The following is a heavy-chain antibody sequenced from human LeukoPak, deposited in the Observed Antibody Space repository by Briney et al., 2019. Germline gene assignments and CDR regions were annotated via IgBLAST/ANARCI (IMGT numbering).Heavy chain of an antibody. Sequence: PGGSLRFSCAASGFTFSNYGMHWVRQAPGKGLEWVAFIRYDGSNKYYADSVKGRFTISRDNSKNTLYLHVNSLGPDDTAVYYCARGNFYDNKGYSPELRYWGQGTLVTVSS. D-gene: IGHD3-10*01. V-gene: IGHV3-30*02. CDR1: GFTFSNYG. CDR3: ARGNFYDNKGYSPELRY. J-gene: IGHJ4*02. CDR2: IRYDGSNK.